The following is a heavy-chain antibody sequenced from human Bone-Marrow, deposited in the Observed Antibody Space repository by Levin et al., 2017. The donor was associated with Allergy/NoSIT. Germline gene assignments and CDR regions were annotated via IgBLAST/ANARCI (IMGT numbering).Heavy chain of an antibody. CDR3: ARGVSYGLDV. Sequence: GSLRLSCAVSGDSISSPNWWTWVRLPPGKGLEWIGESNHGGITNYTPSLRSRVSISIDKSRNEFSLTLTSVTAADTGIYYCARGVSYGLDVWGQGTTVTVSS. J-gene: IGHJ6*02. CDR2: SNHGGIT. V-gene: IGHV4-4*02. CDR1: GDSISSPNW.